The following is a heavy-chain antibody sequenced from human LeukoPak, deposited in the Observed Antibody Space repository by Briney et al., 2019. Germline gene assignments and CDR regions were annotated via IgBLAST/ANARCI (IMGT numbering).Heavy chain of an antibody. J-gene: IGHJ4*02. CDR3: ARDERAGSGWYFVY. D-gene: IGHD6-19*01. V-gene: IGHV3-48*02. Sequence: PGGSLRLSCAASGFTFSSCSMNWVCQAPGKGLEWVSYISYSSSTIYYADSVKGRFTISRDNAKNSLYLQMNSLRDEDTAVYYCARDERAGSGWYFVYWGQGTLVTVSS. CDR2: ISYSSSTI. CDR1: GFTFSSCS.